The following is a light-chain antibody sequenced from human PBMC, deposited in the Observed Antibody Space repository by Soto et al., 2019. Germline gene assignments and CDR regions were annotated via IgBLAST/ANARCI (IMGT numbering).Light chain of an antibody. J-gene: IGKJ5*01. CDR3: LQDYNYPLT. CDR2: AAS. CDR1: QSISSY. V-gene: IGKV1-39*01. Sequence: DIQMTQSPSSLSASVGDRVTITCRASQSISSYLNWYQQKPGKAPKLLIYAASSLQSGVPSGFSGSGSGTDFTLTISSLQPEDFATYYCLQDYNYPLTFGQGTRLEIK.